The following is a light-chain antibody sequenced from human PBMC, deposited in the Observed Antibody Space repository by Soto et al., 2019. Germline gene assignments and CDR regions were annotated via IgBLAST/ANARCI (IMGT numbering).Light chain of an antibody. CDR3: SSYTSSSTLV. Sequence: QSALTQPASVSGSPGKSITISCTGTSSDVGGYNFVAWYQQHPGKAPKIMIYDVTNRPSGVSNRFSGSKSGNTASLTISGLQAEDEADYYCSSYTSSSTLVFGTGTKVTVL. J-gene: IGLJ1*01. V-gene: IGLV2-14*01. CDR2: DVT. CDR1: SSDVGGYNF.